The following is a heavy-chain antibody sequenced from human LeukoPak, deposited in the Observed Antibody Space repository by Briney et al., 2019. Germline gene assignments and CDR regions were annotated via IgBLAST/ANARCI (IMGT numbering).Heavy chain of an antibody. V-gene: IGHV3-21*01. CDR3: ARRATSERGSSYGLDY. J-gene: IGHJ4*02. CDR2: ISSSSSYV. CDR1: GFTFSSYS. Sequence: SGGGLVKPGGSLRLSCAASGFTFSSYSMNWVRQAPGKGLEWVSSISSSSSYVYYADSVKGRFTISRDNAKNTLYLQMSSLRAEDTAVYYCARRATSERGSSYGLDYWGQGTLVTVSS. D-gene: IGHD5-18*01.